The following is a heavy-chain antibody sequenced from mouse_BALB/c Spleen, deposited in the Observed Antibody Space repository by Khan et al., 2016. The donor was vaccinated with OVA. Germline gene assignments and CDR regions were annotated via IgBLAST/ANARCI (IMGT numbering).Heavy chain of an antibody. Sequence: VQLKESGPGLVKPSQSLSLTCTVTGYSITSDYAWNWIRQFPGNNLEWMGYISYSGKTKYTPSLKSRISINRETSKNQFLLQLNSVTIENTTTDYCARIKGGDFDYWGQGTTLTVSS. V-gene: IGHV3-2*02. CDR1: GYSITSDYA. CDR2: ISYSGKT. CDR3: ARIKGGDFDY. J-gene: IGHJ2*01.